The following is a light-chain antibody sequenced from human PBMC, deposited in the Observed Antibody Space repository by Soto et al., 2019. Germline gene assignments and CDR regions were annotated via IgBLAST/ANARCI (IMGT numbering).Light chain of an antibody. CDR3: QQYGSSLWT. CDR2: GAS. J-gene: IGKJ1*01. V-gene: IGKV3-20*01. CDR1: QSVSSSY. Sequence: EIMFTQSPGTLSLSPGERATLSCRASQSVSSSYLAWYQQKPGQAPRLLIYGASSRATGIPDRFSGSVSGADFTLTISRLEPEDFAVYYCQQYGSSLWTFGQGTKVDIK.